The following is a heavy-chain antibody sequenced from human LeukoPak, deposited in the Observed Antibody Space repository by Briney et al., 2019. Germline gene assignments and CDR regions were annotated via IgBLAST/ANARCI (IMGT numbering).Heavy chain of an antibody. V-gene: IGHV4-39*01. Sequence: SETLSLTCTVSGVSISSSNSYWGWIRQPPGKGLEWIGSIYYSGNTYYNASLKSQVSISIDTSKNQFSLRLTSVTAADTAVHYCARQVGYSYARVLDYWGQGTLVTVSS. J-gene: IGHJ4*02. CDR2: IYYSGNT. D-gene: IGHD5-18*01. CDR3: ARQVGYSYARVLDY. CDR1: GVSISSSNSY.